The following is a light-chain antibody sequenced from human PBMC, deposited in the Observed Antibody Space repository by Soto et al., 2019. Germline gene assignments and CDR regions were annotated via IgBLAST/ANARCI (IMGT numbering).Light chain of an antibody. Sequence: ENVLTQSPGTLSLSPGERATLSCRASQTVTNSHLAWYQHKPGQAPRLLIYDAVTRATGIPDRFTGSGFGTDFTLTISRLEPEDFAVYYCQLYGTSPKTFGQGTKVDI. V-gene: IGKV3-20*01. CDR3: QLYGTSPKT. CDR2: DAV. CDR1: QTVTNSH. J-gene: IGKJ1*01.